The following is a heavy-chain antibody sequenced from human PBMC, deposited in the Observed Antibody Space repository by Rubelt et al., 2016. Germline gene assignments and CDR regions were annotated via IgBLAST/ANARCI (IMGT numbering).Heavy chain of an antibody. J-gene: IGHJ4*02. CDR1: GGSFSGYY. CDR2: INHSGST. Sequence: QVQLQQWGAGLLKPSETLSLTCAVYGGSFSGYYWSWIRQPPGKGLEWIGEINHSGSTTSPPSSKGRVTISVDTSKNQFSLKLSSVTAAETAVYYCARGDIQVGTALDYWGQGTLVTVSS. D-gene: IGHD1-1*01. V-gene: IGHV4-34*01. CDR3: ARGDIQVGTALDY.